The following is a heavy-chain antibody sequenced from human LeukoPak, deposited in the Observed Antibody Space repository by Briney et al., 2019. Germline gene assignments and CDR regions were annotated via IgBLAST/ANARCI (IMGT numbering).Heavy chain of an antibody. Sequence: PSETLSLTCTVSGGSISSYYWSWIRQPPGKGLEWIGYIYTSGSTNYNPSLKSRVTISVDTSKNQFSLKLSSVTAADTAVYYCARLEYGQQLIKGVFDRWGQGTLVTVSS. CDR2: IYTSGST. J-gene: IGHJ5*02. D-gene: IGHD6-13*01. V-gene: IGHV4-4*09. CDR1: GGSISSYY. CDR3: ARLEYGQQLIKGVFDR.